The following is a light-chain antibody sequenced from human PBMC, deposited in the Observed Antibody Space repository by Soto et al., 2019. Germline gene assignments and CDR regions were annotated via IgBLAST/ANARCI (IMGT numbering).Light chain of an antibody. CDR1: QTVSGNY. CDR3: QLYRDALSIT. Sequence: ETVLTQSPGTLSLSPGETVTRSCRSSQTVSGNYLTWYHHKPGRAPRLLTHGSYFRATGVPDRFSGSGSGTNFSLTISRLEPEDFAVYYCQLYRDALSITFGQGTRLEIK. CDR2: GSY. V-gene: IGKV3-20*01. J-gene: IGKJ5*01.